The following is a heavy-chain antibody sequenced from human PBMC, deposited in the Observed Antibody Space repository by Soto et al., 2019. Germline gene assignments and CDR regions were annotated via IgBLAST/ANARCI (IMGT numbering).Heavy chain of an antibody. V-gene: IGHV3-7*01. Sequence: PGGSLRLSCAASGFPFSTYWMSWVRQAPGKGLEWVANIKQDGSEKYYVDSVKGRFTISRDNAKNSLYLQMNSLRADDTAVYYCARAVVNYDIFPGYSYPFDYWGQGTLVTVSS. CDR1: GFPFSTYW. CDR3: ARAVVNYDIFPGYSYPFDY. J-gene: IGHJ4*02. CDR2: IKQDGSEK. D-gene: IGHD3-9*01.